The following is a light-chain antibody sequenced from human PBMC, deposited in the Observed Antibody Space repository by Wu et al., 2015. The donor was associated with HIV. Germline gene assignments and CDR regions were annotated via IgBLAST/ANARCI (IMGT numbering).Light chain of an antibody. J-gene: IGKJ3*01. CDR1: QSVGTD. CDR3: QQFGSSPLT. Sequence: EIVLTQSPATLSLSPGERATLSCRASQSVGTDLAWYQQKHGQAPRLLIYDASNRATGIPARFSGSGSGTDFTLTISRLEPEDFAVYYCQQFGSSPLTFGPGTKVDIK. CDR2: DAS. V-gene: IGKV3-11*01.